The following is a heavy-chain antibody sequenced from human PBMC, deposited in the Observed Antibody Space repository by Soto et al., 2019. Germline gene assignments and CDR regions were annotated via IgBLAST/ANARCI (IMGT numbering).Heavy chain of an antibody. CDR1: GFTFSSYG. Sequence: QVQLVESGGGVVQPGRSLRLSCAASGFTFSSYGMHWVRQAPGKGLEWVAVIWYDGSNKYYADSVKGRFTISRDNSKNTLYLQMNSLRAEDTAVYYCASSGSRDNDAFDIWGQGTMVTVSS. J-gene: IGHJ3*02. CDR3: ASSGSRDNDAFDI. D-gene: IGHD6-13*01. V-gene: IGHV3-33*01. CDR2: IWYDGSNK.